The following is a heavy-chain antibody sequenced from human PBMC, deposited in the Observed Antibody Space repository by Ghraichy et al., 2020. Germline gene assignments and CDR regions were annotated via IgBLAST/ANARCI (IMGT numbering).Heavy chain of an antibody. CDR2: IYYSGST. V-gene: IGHV4-59*01. D-gene: IGHD2-21*01. CDR3: ARYSSRGYFDY. CDR1: GGSISSYY. Sequence: LSLTCTVSGGSISSYYWSWIRQPPGKGLEWIGYIYYSGSTNYNPSLKSRVTISVDTSKNQFSLKLSSVTAADTAVYYCARYSSRGYFDYWGQGTLVTVSS. J-gene: IGHJ4*02.